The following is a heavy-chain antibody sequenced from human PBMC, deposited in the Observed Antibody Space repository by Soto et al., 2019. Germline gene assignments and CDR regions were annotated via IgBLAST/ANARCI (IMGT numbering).Heavy chain of an antibody. D-gene: IGHD6-19*01. CDR1: GFTFSSYA. J-gene: IGHJ4*02. CDR2: ISYDGSNK. V-gene: IGHV3-30-3*01. Sequence: QVQLVESGGGVVQPGRSLRLSCAASGFTFSSYAMHWVRQAPGKGLEWVAVISYDGSNKYYADSVKGRFTISRDNSKNTLYLQMNSLRAEDTAVYYCARVYSIAVAATTPAFDYWGQGTLVTVSS. CDR3: ARVYSIAVAATTPAFDY.